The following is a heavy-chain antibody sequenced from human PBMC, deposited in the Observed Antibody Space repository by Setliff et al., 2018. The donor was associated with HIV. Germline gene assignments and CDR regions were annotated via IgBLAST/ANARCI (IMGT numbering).Heavy chain of an antibody. D-gene: IGHD3-3*01. J-gene: IGHJ4*02. Sequence: GGSLRLSCAASGSGFTFSSYSMNWVRQAPGKGLEWVSYISSTSSTIYYANSVKGRFTISRDDAKNSLYLQMNSLRAEDTAVYYCARDGITIFGVVIDYWGQGTLVTVSS. CDR1: GSGFTFSSYS. V-gene: IGHV3-48*01. CDR3: ARDGITIFGVVIDY. CDR2: ISSTSSTI.